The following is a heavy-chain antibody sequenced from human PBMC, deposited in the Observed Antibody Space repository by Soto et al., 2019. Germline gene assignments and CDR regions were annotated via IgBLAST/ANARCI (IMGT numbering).Heavy chain of an antibody. CDR2: IYYSGST. J-gene: IGHJ5*02. Sequence: SETLSLTCTVSGGSISSSSYYWGWIRQPPGKGLEWIGSIYYSGSTYYNPSLKSRVTISVDTSKNQFSLKLSSVTAADTAVYYCARAHAGGYYVWFDPWGQGTLVTVSS. V-gene: IGHV4-39*07. CDR1: GGSISSSSYY. CDR3: ARAHAGGYYVWFDP. D-gene: IGHD1-26*01.